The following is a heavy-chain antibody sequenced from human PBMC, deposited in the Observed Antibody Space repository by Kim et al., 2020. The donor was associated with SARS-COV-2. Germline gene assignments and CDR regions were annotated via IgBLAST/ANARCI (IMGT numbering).Heavy chain of an antibody. D-gene: IGHD3-3*01. V-gene: IGHV3-23*01. CDR1: GFAFSNYA. CDR2: MSGMSGGGGTT. CDR3: TNGGVDTNYHYFDY. Sequence: GGSLRLSCAASGFAFSNYAMSWVRQAPGKGLEWVSAMSGMSGGGGTTYYADSVKGRFTVSRDNSKNTLYLQMNSLRAEDTAIYYCTNGGVDTNYHYFDYWGQGTLVTVSS. J-gene: IGHJ4*02.